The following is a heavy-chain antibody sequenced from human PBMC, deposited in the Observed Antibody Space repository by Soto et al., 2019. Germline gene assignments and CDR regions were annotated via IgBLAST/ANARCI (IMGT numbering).Heavy chain of an antibody. CDR3: ARDGDSSSWYMDY. CDR2: INPNSGGT. J-gene: IGHJ4*02. CDR1: GYTFTGYY. Sequence: EASVKVSCKASGYTFTGYYMHWVRQAPGQGLEWMGWINPNSGGTNYAQKFQGWVTMTRDTSISTAYMELSRLRSDDTAVYYCARDGDSSSWYMDYWGQGTLVTVSS. V-gene: IGHV1-2*04. D-gene: IGHD6-13*01.